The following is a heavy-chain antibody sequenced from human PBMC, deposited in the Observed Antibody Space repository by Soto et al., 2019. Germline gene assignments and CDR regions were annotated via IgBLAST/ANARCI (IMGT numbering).Heavy chain of an antibody. CDR3: ARARYSSSPGGWFDP. CDR1: GYTFTSYG. CDR2: ISAYNGNT. V-gene: IGHV1-18*01. Sequence: AAVKVSCKASGYTFTSYGISWVRLAPGQGLEWMGWISAYNGNTNYAQKLQGRVTMTTDTSTSTAYMELRSLRSDDTAVYYCARARYSSSPGGWFDPWGQGTLVTVSS. D-gene: IGHD6-13*01. J-gene: IGHJ5*02.